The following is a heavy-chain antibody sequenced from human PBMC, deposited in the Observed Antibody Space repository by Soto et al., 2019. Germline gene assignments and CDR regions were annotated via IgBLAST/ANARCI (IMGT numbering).Heavy chain of an antibody. CDR2: INPGSGTT. CDR1: GYTFTNYY. CDR3: ASEIVSYDGMDV. Sequence: QVNLVQSGTEVKRPGASVKISCKASGYTFTNYYMHWVRQAPGQDLEWMGVINPGSGTTTYAQRFQGRVTMTSDTSTSTVYVEVTSLRSEDTAQYYSASEIVSYDGMDVWGQGTTVSVSS. J-gene: IGHJ6*02. D-gene: IGHD2-15*01. V-gene: IGHV1-46*01.